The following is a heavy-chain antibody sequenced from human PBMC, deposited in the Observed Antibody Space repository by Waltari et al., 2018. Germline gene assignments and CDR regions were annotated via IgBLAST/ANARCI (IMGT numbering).Heavy chain of an antibody. CDR3: AKDRNYKWAFDY. CDR1: GFALSSSG. V-gene: IGHV3-30*18. Sequence: QVQLVESGGGVVQPGRSLRLACAVSGFALSSSGMHWVRKVPGTGLEEGAVRLNVGIKNHAYSWNGRFTISRDSSKNTLYLQMNSLRAEDTALYYCAKDRNYKWAFDYWGQGVLVTVSS. CDR2: RLNVGIK. J-gene: IGHJ4*02. D-gene: IGHD1-7*01.